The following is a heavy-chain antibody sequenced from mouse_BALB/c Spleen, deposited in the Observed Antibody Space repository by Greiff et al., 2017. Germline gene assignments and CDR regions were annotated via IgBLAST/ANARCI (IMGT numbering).Heavy chain of an antibody. D-gene: IGHD1-2*01. CDR2: ILPGSGST. CDR3: ARKKGPITTALNWYFDV. V-gene: IGHV1-9*01. CDR1: GYTFSSYW. J-gene: IGHJ1*01. Sequence: QVQLQQSGAELMKPGASVKISCKATGYTFSSYWIEWVKQRPGHGLEWIGEILPGSGSTNYNEKFKGKATFTADTSSNTAYMQLSSLTSEDSAVYYCARKKGPITTALNWYFDVWGAGTTVTVTS.